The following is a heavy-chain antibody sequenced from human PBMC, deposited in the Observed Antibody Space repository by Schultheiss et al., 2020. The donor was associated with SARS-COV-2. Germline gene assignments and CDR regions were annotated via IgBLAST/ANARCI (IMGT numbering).Heavy chain of an antibody. V-gene: IGHV5-51*01. CDR2: IYPGDSDT. CDR3: AGHWTETTRILEWLRAHYYYYGMDV. J-gene: IGHJ6*02. CDR1: GYSFTSYW. D-gene: IGHD3-3*01. Sequence: GESLKISCKGSGYSFTSYWIGWVRQMPGKGLEWMGIIYPGDSDTRYSPSFQGQVTISADKSISTAYLQWSSLKASDTAMYYCAGHWTETTRILEWLRAHYYYYGMDVWGQGTTVTVSS.